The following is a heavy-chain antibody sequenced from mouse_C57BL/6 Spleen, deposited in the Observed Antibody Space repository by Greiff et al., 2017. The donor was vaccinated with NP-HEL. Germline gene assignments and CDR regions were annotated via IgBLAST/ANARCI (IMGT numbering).Heavy chain of an antibody. D-gene: IGHD1-1*01. CDR3: ARDYGSSWGFAY. V-gene: IGHV3-6*01. CDR2: ISYDGSN. Sequence: EVKLVESGPGLVKPSQSLSLTCSVTGYSITSGYYWNWIRQFPGNKLEWMGYISYDGSNNYNPSLKNRISITRDTSKNQFFLKLNSVTTEDTATYYCARDYGSSWGFAYWGQGTLVTVSA. CDR1: GYSITSGYY. J-gene: IGHJ3*01.